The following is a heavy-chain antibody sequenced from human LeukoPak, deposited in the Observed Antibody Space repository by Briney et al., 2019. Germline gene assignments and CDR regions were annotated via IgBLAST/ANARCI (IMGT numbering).Heavy chain of an antibody. CDR2: ISSSSSYI. Sequence: GGSLRLSCAVSGFTFSSYSMNWVRQAPGKGLEWVSSISSSSSYIYYADSVKGRFTISRDNAKNSLYLQMNSLRAEDTAVYYCASNSYDSSGYYYSWGQGTLVTVSS. J-gene: IGHJ4*02. CDR3: ASNSYDSSGYYYS. CDR1: GFTFSSYS. D-gene: IGHD3-22*01. V-gene: IGHV3-21*01.